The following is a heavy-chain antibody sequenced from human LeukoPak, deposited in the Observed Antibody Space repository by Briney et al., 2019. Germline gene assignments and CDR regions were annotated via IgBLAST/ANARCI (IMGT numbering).Heavy chain of an antibody. Sequence: GRSLRLSCAASGFNFRTYGMHWVRQAPGKGLEWVAVIRYDGSNKYYADSVKGRFTISRDNSKTTLYLQMNSLRAEDTAVYFCARADYGGNPWDYGLDVWGQGTTVTVSS. CDR1: GFNFRTYG. V-gene: IGHV3-33*01. CDR2: IRYDGSNK. CDR3: ARADYGGNPWDYGLDV. D-gene: IGHD4-23*01. J-gene: IGHJ6*02.